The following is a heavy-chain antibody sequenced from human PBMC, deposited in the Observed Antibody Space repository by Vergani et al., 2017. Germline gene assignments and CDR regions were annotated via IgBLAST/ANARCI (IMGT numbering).Heavy chain of an antibody. D-gene: IGHD6-19*01. J-gene: IGHJ4*02. CDR2: ISNSGSTI. CDR1: GFIFSDFH. CDR3: AGXRSGWSLAQYFVDY. Sequence: QVQLVESGGGLVKPGGSLRLSCAASGFIFSDFHMSWIRQAPGKGLEWVSYISNSGSTIYYAESVKGRFTISRDNAKNSLYMQMNSLRAEDTAVYYCAGXRSGWSLAQYFVDYWGQGAQVTVSS. V-gene: IGHV3-11*04.